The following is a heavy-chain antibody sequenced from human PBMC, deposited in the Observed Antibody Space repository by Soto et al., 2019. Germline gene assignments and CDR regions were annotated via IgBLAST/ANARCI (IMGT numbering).Heavy chain of an antibody. D-gene: IGHD2-15*01. CDR1: GSSSDPFT. V-gene: IGHV3-9*02. J-gene: IGHJ4*02. Sequence: GGSLRLSCVASGSSSDPFTMHWVRELPGKGLEWVAGLSWDRSTVAYADSVQGRFTISRDHAKNSVDLLMDSLRPDDTALYFCAVSSPDIVVLPSSIYFTSWGPGTQVTAPQ. CDR3: AVSSPDIVVLPSSIYFTS. CDR2: LSWDRSTV.